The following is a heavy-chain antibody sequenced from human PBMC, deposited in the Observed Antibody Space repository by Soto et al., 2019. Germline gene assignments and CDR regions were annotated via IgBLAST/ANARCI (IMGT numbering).Heavy chain of an antibody. D-gene: IGHD3-10*01. Sequence: QVQLQESGPGLVKPSQTLSLTCTVSGGSISSGDYYWSWIRQPPGKGLEGIGYIYYSGSTYYNPSLKSRVTISVDTSKNQFSLKLSSVTAADTAVYYCARDRLLWFGEAVGAFDIWGQGTMVTVSS. CDR1: GGSISSGDYY. CDR3: ARDRLLWFGEAVGAFDI. J-gene: IGHJ3*02. CDR2: IYYSGST. V-gene: IGHV4-30-4*01.